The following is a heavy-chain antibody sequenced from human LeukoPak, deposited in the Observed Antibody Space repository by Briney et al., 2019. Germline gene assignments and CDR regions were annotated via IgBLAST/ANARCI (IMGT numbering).Heavy chain of an antibody. Sequence: ASVKVSCKASEDTFTRHYMHWVRQAPGQGLEWIGLINPNDNSIDYTQKLRGRVTVTRDRSTSTVYMELSSLRSDDTAVYYCAREGGSYKHFDYWGQGSLITVSS. CDR1: EDTFTRHY. CDR3: AREGGSYKHFDY. CDR2: INPNDNSI. V-gene: IGHV1-46*04. J-gene: IGHJ4*02. D-gene: IGHD3-10*01.